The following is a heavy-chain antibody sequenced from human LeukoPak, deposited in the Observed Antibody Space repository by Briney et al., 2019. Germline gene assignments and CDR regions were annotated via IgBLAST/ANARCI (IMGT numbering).Heavy chain of an antibody. D-gene: IGHD3-10*01. CDR1: GFIFSTYT. V-gene: IGHV3-23*01. Sequence: PGGTLRLSCAASGFIFSTYTMNWVRQAPGKGLEWVSAISGGGGGTYYADVVRGRFTISGDNSKNTLYLQMNSLRAGNTAGYYGARGTERYREVSGFDYWGQGTMVAVSS. J-gene: IGHJ4*02. CDR2: ISGGGGGT. CDR3: ARGTERYREVSGFDY.